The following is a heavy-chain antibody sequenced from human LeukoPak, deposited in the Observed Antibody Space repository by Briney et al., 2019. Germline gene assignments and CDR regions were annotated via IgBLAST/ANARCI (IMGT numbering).Heavy chain of an antibody. J-gene: IGHJ4*02. CDR3: ARALEEVHHPPTLNY. Sequence: PSETLSLTCTVSGGSASSGGFYWSWIRQPPGKGLEWIGYISYSGSTNYNPSLKSRVTISVDTSKNQFSLKLSSVTAADTAVYYCARALEEVHHPPTLNYWGQGTLVTVSS. CDR2: ISYSGST. D-gene: IGHD3-16*02. CDR1: GGSASSGGFY. V-gene: IGHV4-61*08.